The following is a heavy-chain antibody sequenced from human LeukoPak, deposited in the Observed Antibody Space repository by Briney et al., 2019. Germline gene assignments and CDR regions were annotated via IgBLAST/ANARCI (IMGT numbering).Heavy chain of an antibody. Sequence: GGSLRLSCAASGFTFSSYGMHWVRQAPGKGLEWVAFIRYDGSNKYYADSVKGRFTISRDNSKNTLYLQMNSLRAEDTAVYYCVRAYCGGDCYHLDYWGQGTLVTVSS. D-gene: IGHD2-21*02. CDR1: GFTFSSYG. CDR2: IRYDGSNK. J-gene: IGHJ4*02. V-gene: IGHV3-30*02. CDR3: VRAYCGGDCYHLDY.